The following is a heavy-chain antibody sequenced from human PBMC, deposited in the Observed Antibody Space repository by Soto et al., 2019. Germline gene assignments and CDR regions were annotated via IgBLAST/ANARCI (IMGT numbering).Heavy chain of an antibody. D-gene: IGHD1-26*01. CDR3: ARVVGDLGHWFDT. Sequence: QVQLVQSGAEVKKPGASVKVSCKASGYTFTSYGISWVRQAPGQGLEWMGRISAYNGNTNYEQKLQGRVTMTTDTSRRTGYRESRSLRSDDSAVDYSARVVGDLGHWFDTAGQGTLVTVSS. CDR2: ISAYNGNT. CDR1: GYTFTSYG. J-gene: IGHJ5*02. V-gene: IGHV1-18*01.